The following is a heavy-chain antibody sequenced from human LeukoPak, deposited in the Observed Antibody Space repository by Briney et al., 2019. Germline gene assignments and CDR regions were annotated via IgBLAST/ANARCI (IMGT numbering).Heavy chain of an antibody. D-gene: IGHD5-18*01. CDR2: IKKDGSEK. V-gene: IGHV3-7*01. J-gene: IGHJ4*02. CDR1: GFTFSSHY. Sequence: GGSLRLSCAASGFTFSSHYMSWVRQAPGKGLEWVANIKKDGSEKYYVDSVKGRFTISRDNAKTSLYLQMNSLRAEDTGVYYCARHLSGITGYTYGRGIDYWGQGTLVTVSS. CDR3: ARHLSGITGYTYGRGIDY.